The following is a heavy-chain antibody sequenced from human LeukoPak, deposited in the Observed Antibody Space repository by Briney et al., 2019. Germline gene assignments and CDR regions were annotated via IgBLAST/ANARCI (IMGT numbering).Heavy chain of an antibody. CDR1: GGSISSSSYY. J-gene: IGHJ4*02. CDR3: ASFSLSGYLPDSFDY. D-gene: IGHD3-22*01. CDR2: IYYSGST. V-gene: IGHV4-39*07. Sequence: PSETLSLTCTVSGGSISSSSYYWGWIRQPPGKGLEWIGCIYYSGSTYYNPSLKSRVTISVDTSKNQSSLKLSSVTAADTAVYYCASFSLSGYLPDSFDYWGQGTLVTVSS.